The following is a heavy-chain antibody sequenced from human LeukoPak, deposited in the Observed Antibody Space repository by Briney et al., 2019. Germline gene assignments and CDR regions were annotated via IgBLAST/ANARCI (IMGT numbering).Heavy chain of an antibody. Sequence: GGSLRLSCAASGFTFSSYAMHWVRQAPGKGLEWVAVISYDGSNKYYADSVKGRFTISRDNSKNTLYLQMNSLRAEDTAEYYCARVADGYTTYYFDYWGQGTLVTVSS. V-gene: IGHV3-30-3*01. CDR2: ISYDGSNK. D-gene: IGHD5-24*01. CDR1: GFTFSSYA. CDR3: ARVADGYTTYYFDY. J-gene: IGHJ4*02.